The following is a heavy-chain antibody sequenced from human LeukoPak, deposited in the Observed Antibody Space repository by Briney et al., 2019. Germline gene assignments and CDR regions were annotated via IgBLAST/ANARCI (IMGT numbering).Heavy chain of an antibody. CDR3: ASIAVAGTGY. J-gene: IGHJ4*02. CDR1: GGSISSYY. CDR2: IYYSGST. Sequence: PSETLSLTCTVSGGSISSYYWSWIRQPPGKGLEWIGYIYYSGSTNYNPSLKSRVTISVDTSKNQFSLKLSSVTAADTAVYYCASIAVAGTGYWGQGTLVTVSS. D-gene: IGHD6-19*01. V-gene: IGHV4-59*01.